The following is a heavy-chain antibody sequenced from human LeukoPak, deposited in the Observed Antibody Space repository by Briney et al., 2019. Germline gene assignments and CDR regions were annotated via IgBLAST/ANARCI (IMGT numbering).Heavy chain of an antibody. Sequence: AASVKVSCKVSGYTLTELSMHWVRQAPGKGLEWMGGFDPEDGETIYAQKFQGRVTMTTDTSTSTAYMGLRSLRSDDTAVYYCARGGDYYDSSDSVPGAFDIWGQGTMVTVSS. V-gene: IGHV1-24*01. CDR3: ARGGDYYDSSDSVPGAFDI. CDR1: GYTLTELS. J-gene: IGHJ3*02. CDR2: FDPEDGET. D-gene: IGHD3-22*01.